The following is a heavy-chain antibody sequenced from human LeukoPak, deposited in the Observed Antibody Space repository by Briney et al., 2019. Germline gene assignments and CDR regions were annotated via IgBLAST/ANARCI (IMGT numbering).Heavy chain of an antibody. D-gene: IGHD3-22*01. CDR1: GFTFSSYA. Sequence: GGSLRLSCAASGFTFSSYAMSWVRQAPGKGLEWVSAISGSGGSTYYADSVKGRFTISRDSSKNTLYLQMNSLRAEDTAVYYCAKATTGPPMIVVENYFDYWGQGTLVTVSS. V-gene: IGHV3-23*01. CDR3: AKATTGPPMIVVENYFDY. J-gene: IGHJ4*02. CDR2: ISGSGGST.